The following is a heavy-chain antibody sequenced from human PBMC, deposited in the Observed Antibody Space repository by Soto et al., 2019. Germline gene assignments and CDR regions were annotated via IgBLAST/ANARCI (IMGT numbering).Heavy chain of an antibody. CDR3: ARVFRGGLYYGMDV. J-gene: IGHJ6*02. CDR2: ISYDGSNK. V-gene: IGHV3-30-3*01. D-gene: IGHD3-10*01. CDR1: GFTFSSYA. Sequence: GGSLRLSCAASGFTFSSYAMHWVRQAPGKGLEWVAVISYDGSNKYYADSVKGRFTISRDNSKNTLYLQMNSLRAEDTAVYYCARVFRGGLYYGMDVWGQGTTVTVSS.